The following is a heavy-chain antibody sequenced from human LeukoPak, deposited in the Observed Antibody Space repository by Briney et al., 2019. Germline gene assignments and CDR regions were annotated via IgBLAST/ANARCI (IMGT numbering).Heavy chain of an antibody. CDR1: GFTVSSYS. CDR2: ISSSSSYI. J-gene: IGHJ4*02. CDR3: AKEATIAAAGYVDY. V-gene: IGHV3-21*01. D-gene: IGHD6-13*01. Sequence: GGSLRLTCAASGFTVSSYSMNWVRQAPGKGLEWVSSISSSSSYIYYADSVKGRFTISRDNSKNTLYLQMNSLRAEDTAVYYCAKEATIAAAGYVDYWGQGTLVTVSS.